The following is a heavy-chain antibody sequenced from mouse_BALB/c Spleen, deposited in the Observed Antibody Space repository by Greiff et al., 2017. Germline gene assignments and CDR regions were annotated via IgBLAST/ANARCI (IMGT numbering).Heavy chain of an antibody. Sequence: VQLQQSGPELVKPGASVRISCKASGYTFTSYYIHWVKQRPGQGLEWIGWIYPGNVNTKYNEKFKGKATLTADKSSSTAYMQLSSLTSEDSAVYFCARSGYDVEFAYWGQGTLVTVSA. V-gene: IGHV1S56*01. CDR1: GYTFTSYY. D-gene: IGHD2-2*01. CDR3: ARSGYDVEFAY. CDR2: IYPGNVNT. J-gene: IGHJ3*01.